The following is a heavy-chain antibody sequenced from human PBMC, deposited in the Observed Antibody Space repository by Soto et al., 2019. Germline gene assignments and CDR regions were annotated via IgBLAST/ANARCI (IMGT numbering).Heavy chain of an antibody. Sequence: ASVKVSCKTSGYTFTNYYIHWVRQAPGQGLEWMGIVNPSSGSTSYPQKFQGRVTMTRDTSTSTVYMDLSSLKSEDTAVYYCAKGSSGSYINWFGPWGQGTLVTVSS. D-gene: IGHD1-26*01. J-gene: IGHJ5*02. CDR3: AKGSSGSYINWFGP. V-gene: IGHV1-46*01. CDR1: GYTFTNYY. CDR2: VNPSSGST.